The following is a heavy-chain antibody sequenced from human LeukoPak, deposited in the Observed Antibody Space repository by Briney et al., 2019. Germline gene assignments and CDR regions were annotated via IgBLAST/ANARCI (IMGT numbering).Heavy chain of an antibody. D-gene: IGHD1-26*01. CDR1: GFTFSSYA. CDR2: ISYDGGNK. J-gene: IGHJ3*02. Sequence: PGGSLRLSCAASGFTFSSYAMHWVRQAPGKGLEWVAVISYDGGNKYYADSVKGRFTISRDNSKITLYLQMNSLRAEDTAVYYCARENSGSYWPGAFDIWGQGTMVTVSS. V-gene: IGHV3-30-3*01. CDR3: ARENSGSYWPGAFDI.